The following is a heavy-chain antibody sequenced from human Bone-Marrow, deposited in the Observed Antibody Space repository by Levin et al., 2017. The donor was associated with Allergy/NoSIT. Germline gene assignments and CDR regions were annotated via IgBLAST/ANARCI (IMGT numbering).Heavy chain of an antibody. CDR3: ARDPARGYYDSSGYSGDH. Sequence: GESLKISCAASGFTFRPYTMNWVRQAPGKGLEWVSCITSSGDSTYYADSVKGRFTISRDNAKNSLYLQLNRLRDEDTAMYYCARDPARGYYDSSGYSGDHWGQGTLVTVSS. V-gene: IGHV3-48*02. D-gene: IGHD3-22*01. CDR1: GFTFRPYT. CDR2: ITSSGDST. J-gene: IGHJ4*02.